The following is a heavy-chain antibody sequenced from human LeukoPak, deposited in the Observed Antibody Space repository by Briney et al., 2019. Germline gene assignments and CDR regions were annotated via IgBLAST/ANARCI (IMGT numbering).Heavy chain of an antibody. CDR3: ATGGLTYYYDSSGYYYLGY. CDR1: GYTLTELS. D-gene: IGHD3-22*01. J-gene: IGHJ4*02. Sequence: ASVKVSCKVSGYTLTELSMHWVRQAPGKGLEWMGGFDPEDGEAIYAQKFQGRVTMTEDTSTDTAYMELSSLRSEDTAVYYCATGGLTYYYDSSGYYYLGYWGQGTLVTVSS. V-gene: IGHV1-24*01. CDR2: FDPEDGEA.